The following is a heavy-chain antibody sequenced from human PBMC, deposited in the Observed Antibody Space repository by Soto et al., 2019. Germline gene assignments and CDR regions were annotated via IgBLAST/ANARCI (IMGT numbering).Heavy chain of an antibody. J-gene: IGHJ4*02. CDR1: GYTFTHYY. Sequence: QVQLAQSGAEVKKPGASVKLSCRTSGYTFTHYYIHWVRQAPGQGLEWLGIINPASGSTNYAQDFQGRVTLTMDTSTTTVYMDLSGLRAEDTAIFYCARDLAAGVHWGQGTLVTVSS. CDR3: ARDLAAGVH. CDR2: INPASGST. V-gene: IGHV1-46*01. D-gene: IGHD6-13*01.